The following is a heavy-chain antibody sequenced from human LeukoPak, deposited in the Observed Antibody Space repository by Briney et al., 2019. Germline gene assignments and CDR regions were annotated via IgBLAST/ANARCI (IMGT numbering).Heavy chain of an antibody. J-gene: IGHJ1*01. CDR3: ARSTYYADSSPYPFHY. V-gene: IGHV3-48*03. CDR1: GFNFRNYE. CDR2: ISSSGSTI. Sequence: GGSLRLSCAASGFNFRNYEMHWVRQAPGKGLEWPSYISSSGSTIYYADSVKGRFTISRDNAKDSLYLQMNSPRLEDTAVYYCARSTYYADSSPYPFHYWGQGTLVTVSS. D-gene: IGHD3-22*01.